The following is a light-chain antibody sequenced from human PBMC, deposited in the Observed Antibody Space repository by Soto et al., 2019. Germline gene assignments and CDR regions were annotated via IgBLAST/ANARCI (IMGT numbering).Light chain of an antibody. CDR1: QGISSR. J-gene: IGKJ4*01. CDR2: AAS. CDR3: QQSNSFPLT. Sequence: DIQMTQSPSSVSASVGDRVTITCRASQGISSRLAWYQQKPGKAPNLLIYAASSLQSWVPSRFSGSGSETDFTLTIGSLQPEDFATYYCQQSNSFPLTFGGGTKVEIK. V-gene: IGKV1-12*01.